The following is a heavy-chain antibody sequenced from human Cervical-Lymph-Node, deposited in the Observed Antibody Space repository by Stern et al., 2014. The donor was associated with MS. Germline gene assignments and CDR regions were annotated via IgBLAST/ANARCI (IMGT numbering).Heavy chain of an antibody. CDR2: INSDGSST. V-gene: IGHV3-74*02. CDR3: APY. J-gene: IGHJ4*02. Sequence: EVQLLESGGGLVQPGGSLRLSCAASGFTFSSYWMHWVRQAPGKGLVWVSRINSDGSSTSYADSVKGRFTISRDNAKNTLYLQMNSLYYCARIEQWLAPYWGQGTLVTVSS. CDR1: GFTFSSYW. D-gene: IGHD6-19*01.